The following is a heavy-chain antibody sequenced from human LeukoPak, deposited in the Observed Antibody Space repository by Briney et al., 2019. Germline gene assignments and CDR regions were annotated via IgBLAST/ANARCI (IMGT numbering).Heavy chain of an antibody. CDR3: AKDEGNIVVVVAATSGYFQH. CDR1: GFTFSSYA. D-gene: IGHD2-15*01. J-gene: IGHJ1*01. Sequence: PGGSLRLSCAASGFTFSSYAMSRVRQAPGKGLEWVSAISGSGGSTYYADSVKGRFTISRDNSKNTLYLQMNSLRAEDTAVYYCAKDEGNIVVVVAATSGYFQHWGQGTLVTVSS. V-gene: IGHV3-23*01. CDR2: ISGSGGST.